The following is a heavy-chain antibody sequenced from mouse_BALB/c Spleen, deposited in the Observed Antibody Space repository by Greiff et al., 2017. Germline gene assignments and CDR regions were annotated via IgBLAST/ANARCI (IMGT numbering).Heavy chain of an antibody. V-gene: IGHV14-3*02. CDR3: APYGSSLWFAY. CDR2: IDPANGNT. CDR1: GFNIKDTY. Sequence: EVKLVESGAELVKPGASVKLSCTASGFNIKDTYMHWVKQRPEQGLEWIGRIDPANGNTKYDPKFQGKATITADTSSNTAYLQLSSLTSEDTAVYYCAPYGSSLWFAYWGQGTLVTVSA. D-gene: IGHD1-1*01. J-gene: IGHJ3*01.